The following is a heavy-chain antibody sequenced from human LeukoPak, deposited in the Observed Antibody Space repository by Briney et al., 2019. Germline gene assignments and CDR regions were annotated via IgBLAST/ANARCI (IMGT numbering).Heavy chain of an antibody. CDR1: GYTFTSYG. D-gene: IGHD3-3*01. CDR2: ICAYNGNT. V-gene: IGHV1-18*01. Sequence: ASVKVSCKASGYTFTSYGISWVRQAPGQGLEWMGWICAYNGNTNYAQKLQGRVTMTTDTSTSTAYMELRSLRSDDTAVYYCARGDYDFWSGYPYYFDYWGQGTLVTVSS. J-gene: IGHJ4*02. CDR3: ARGDYDFWSGYPYYFDY.